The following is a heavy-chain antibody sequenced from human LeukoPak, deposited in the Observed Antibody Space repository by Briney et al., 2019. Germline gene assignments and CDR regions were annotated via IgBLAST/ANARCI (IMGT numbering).Heavy chain of an antibody. Sequence: GASVKVSCKASGYTFTCYYMHWVRQAPGQGLEWMGWINPNSGGTNYAQKFQGRVTMTRDTSISTAYMELSRLRSDDTAVYYCARGATVTTYRNYYYYGMDVWGQGTTVTVSS. CDR1: GYTFTCYY. D-gene: IGHD4-17*01. V-gene: IGHV1-2*02. CDR3: ARGATVTTYRNYYYYGMDV. J-gene: IGHJ6*02. CDR2: INPNSGGT.